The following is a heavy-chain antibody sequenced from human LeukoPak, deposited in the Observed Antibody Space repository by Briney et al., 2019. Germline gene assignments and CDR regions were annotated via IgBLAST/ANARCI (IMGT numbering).Heavy chain of an antibody. CDR3: ARGGPHDY. V-gene: IGHV7-4-1*02. J-gene: IGHJ4*02. CDR2: INTNTGNP. Sequence: ASVKVSCKASGYTFTDYTINWVRQAPGQGLEWMGWINTNTGNPTYAQGFTGRFVFSLDTSVSTAFLQISSLKAEDTALYYCARGGPHDYWGQGTLVTVSS. D-gene: IGHD3-16*01. CDR1: GYTFTDYT.